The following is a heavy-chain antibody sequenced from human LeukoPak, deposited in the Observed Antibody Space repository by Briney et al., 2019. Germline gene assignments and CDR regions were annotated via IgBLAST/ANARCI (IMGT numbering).Heavy chain of an antibody. CDR3: AKDHYYYDSGYFDY. D-gene: IGHD3-22*01. CDR2: ISGSGYSA. Sequence: GSLRLSCAVSGFTFSSYGMSWVRQAPGKGLEWVSAISGSGYSAYYADSVKGRFTISRDNSKNTMYLQMNSLRAEDTAVYYCAKDHYYYDSGYFDYWGQGTLVSVSS. CDR1: GFTFSSYG. V-gene: IGHV3-23*01. J-gene: IGHJ4*02.